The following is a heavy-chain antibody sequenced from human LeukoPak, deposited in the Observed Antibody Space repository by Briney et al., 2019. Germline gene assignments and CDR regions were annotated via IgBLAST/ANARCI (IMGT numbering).Heavy chain of an antibody. V-gene: IGHV4-59*12. Sequence: SETLSLTCTVSGGSISSYYWSWIRQPPGKGLEWIGYIYYSGSTNYNPSLKSRVTISVDTSKNQFSLKLSSVTAADTAVYYCARLLTYYYGSGGRYNWFDPWGQGTLVTVSS. CDR3: ARLLTYYYGSGGRYNWFDP. D-gene: IGHD3-10*01. J-gene: IGHJ5*02. CDR2: IYYSGST. CDR1: GGSISSYY.